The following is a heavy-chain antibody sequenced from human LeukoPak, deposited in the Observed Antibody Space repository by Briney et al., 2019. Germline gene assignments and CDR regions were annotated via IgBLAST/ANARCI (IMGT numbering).Heavy chain of an antibody. CDR3: AKDITYYYGMDV. CDR1: GFTFDDYA. J-gene: IGHJ6*02. V-gene: IGHV3-9*01. CDR2: ISWNSGSI. Sequence: GGSLRLSCAASGFTFDDYAMHWVRQAPGKGLEWVSGISWNSGSIGYADSVKGRFTISGDNAKNSLYLQMNSLRAEDTALYYCAKDITYYYGMDVWGQGTTVTVSS.